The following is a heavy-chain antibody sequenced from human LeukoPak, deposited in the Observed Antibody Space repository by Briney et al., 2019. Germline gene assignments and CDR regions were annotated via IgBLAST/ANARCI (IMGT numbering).Heavy chain of an antibody. CDR1: GFIFSNYA. J-gene: IGHJ4*02. Sequence: GGSLRLSCAASGFIFSNYAMTWVRQAPGKGLEWVSAIGGSGASTYYADSVEGRFTISRDNSKNTVYLQMNSLRAEDTAVYYCAKNSARTTVTTGLSYWGQGTLVTVSS. V-gene: IGHV3-23*01. D-gene: IGHD4-17*01. CDR2: IGGSGAST. CDR3: AKNSARTTVTTGLSY.